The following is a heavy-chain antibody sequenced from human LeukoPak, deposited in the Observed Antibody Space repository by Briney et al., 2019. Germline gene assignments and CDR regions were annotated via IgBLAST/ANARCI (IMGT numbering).Heavy chain of an antibody. CDR2: INHSGST. J-gene: IGHJ4*02. CDR1: GGSFSGYY. CDR3: ARKDDSSGYPFDY. V-gene: IGHV4-34*01. Sequence: PSETLSLTCAVYGGSFSGYYWSWIRQPPGKGLEWIGEINHSGSTNYNPSLKSRVTISVDTSKSQFSLKLSSVTAADTAVYYCARKDDSSGYPFDYWGQGTLVTVSS. D-gene: IGHD3-22*01.